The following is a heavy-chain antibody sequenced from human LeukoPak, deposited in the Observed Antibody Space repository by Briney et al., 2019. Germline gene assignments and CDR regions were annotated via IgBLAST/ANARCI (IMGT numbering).Heavy chain of an antibody. D-gene: IGHD3-22*01. CDR1: GGSVSSGSYY. CDR3: ARDPSGYFNY. V-gene: IGHV4-61*01. CDR2: IYDSAST. Sequence: SETLSLTCTVSGGSVSSGSYYWSWIRQPPGKGLEWIGYIYDSASTNYNPSLKSRVTISVDTSKNQFSLKLSSVTAADTAVYYCARDPSGYFNYWGQGTLVTVSS. J-gene: IGHJ4*02.